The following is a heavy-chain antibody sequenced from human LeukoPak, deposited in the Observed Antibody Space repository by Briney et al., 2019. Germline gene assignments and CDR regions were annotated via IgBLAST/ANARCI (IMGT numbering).Heavy chain of an antibody. CDR1: GGSFSGYY. CDR3: ARGPTYQPIDS. Sequence: SETLSLTCAVYGGSFSGYYWSWIRQPPGKGLEWIGEINHSGSTNYNPSLKSRVTISVDTSKNHFSLKLSSVAAAGTAVYYCARGPTYQPIDSWGQGTLVTVSS. D-gene: IGHD2-2*01. CDR2: INHSGST. J-gene: IGHJ4*02. V-gene: IGHV4-34*01.